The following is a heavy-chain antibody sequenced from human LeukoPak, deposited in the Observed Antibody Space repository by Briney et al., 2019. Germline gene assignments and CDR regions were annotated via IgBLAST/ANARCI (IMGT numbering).Heavy chain of an antibody. J-gene: IGHJ4*02. CDR2: IFHNENT. CDR3: ARDLRDYDFWSCYYTGYFDY. CDR1: GGSISSSSYY. Sequence: NTSETLSLTCTVSGGSISSSSYYWGWIRHPPGKGREWFGTIFHNENTYNSPSHKSRVTISVDTSKNQFSLKLSSVTAADTAVYYCARDLRDYDFWSCYYTGYFDYWGQGTLVTVSS. V-gene: IGHV4-39*07. D-gene: IGHD3-3*01.